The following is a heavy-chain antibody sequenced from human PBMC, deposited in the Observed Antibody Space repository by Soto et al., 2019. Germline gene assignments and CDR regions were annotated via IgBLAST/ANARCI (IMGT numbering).Heavy chain of an antibody. D-gene: IGHD6-19*01. CDR1: GFTFSSYA. J-gene: IGHJ3*02. CDR2: ISGSGGST. CDR3: AKDLVRQWLVGDAFDI. V-gene: IGHV3-23*01. Sequence: GGSLRLSCAASGFTFSSYAMSWVRQAPGKGLEWVSAISGSGGSTYYADSVKGRFTISRDNSKNTLYLQMNSLRAEDTAVYYCAKDLVRQWLVGDAFDIWGQGTMVTVSS.